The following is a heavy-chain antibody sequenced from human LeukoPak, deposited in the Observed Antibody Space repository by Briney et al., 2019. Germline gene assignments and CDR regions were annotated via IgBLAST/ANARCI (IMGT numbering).Heavy chain of an antibody. J-gene: IGHJ6*03. D-gene: IGHD2-15*01. V-gene: IGHV1-18*01. CDR3: ARVGGCSGNGCYSGVYHYYYMDV. CDR1: GYTFTSYG. CDR2: ISGYNGNT. Sequence: GSVKVSCKASGYTFTSYGISWVRQAPGQGLEWMGWISGYNGNTIYVQKFQGRVTMTTDTSTRAAQMELRSLSSDDTAVYYCARVGGCSGNGCYSGVYHYYYMDVWGKRTTVTVSS.